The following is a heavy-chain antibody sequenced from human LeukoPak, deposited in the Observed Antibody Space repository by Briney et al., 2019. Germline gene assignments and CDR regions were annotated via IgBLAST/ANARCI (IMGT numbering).Heavy chain of an antibody. V-gene: IGHV3-23*01. CDR3: AKGRELAGDFGVFAY. Sequence: GGSLRLSCAASGFTFSSYAMNWVRQAPGKGLEWISTVNGDGDYTYYADFVRGRFTISRDNSKNTLYLQMNSLRAEDTAVYSCAKGRELAGDFGVFAYWGQGTLVTVSS. CDR2: VNGDGDYT. CDR1: GFTFSSYA. J-gene: IGHJ4*02. D-gene: IGHD4-17*01.